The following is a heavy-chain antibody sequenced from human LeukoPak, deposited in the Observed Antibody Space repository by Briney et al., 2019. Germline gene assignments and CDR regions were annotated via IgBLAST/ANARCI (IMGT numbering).Heavy chain of an antibody. Sequence: GGSLRLSCGASGFSFRSDGMHWVRQAPGKGLEGVAVISYDGSKKFYRDSVKGRFTISRDNSKNTLYLEMNTLRVEDTAVYHCVKEQSSGYYRVADYWGQGTLVTVSS. CDR2: ISYDGSKK. CDR3: VKEQSSGYYRVADY. J-gene: IGHJ4*02. V-gene: IGHV3-30*18. CDR1: GFSFRSDG. D-gene: IGHD6-19*01.